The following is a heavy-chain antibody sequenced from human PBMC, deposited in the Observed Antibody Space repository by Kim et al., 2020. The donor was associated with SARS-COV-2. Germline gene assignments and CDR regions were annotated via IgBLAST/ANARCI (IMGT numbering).Heavy chain of an antibody. D-gene: IGHD3-16*01. CDR2: ST. J-gene: IGHJ4*02. Sequence: STSYNPTIKSRVTMSVDTSKNQFSLKLGSVTAADTAVYYCARDVTGYFDYWGQGTLVTVSS. CDR3: ARDVTGYFDY. V-gene: IGHV4-31*02.